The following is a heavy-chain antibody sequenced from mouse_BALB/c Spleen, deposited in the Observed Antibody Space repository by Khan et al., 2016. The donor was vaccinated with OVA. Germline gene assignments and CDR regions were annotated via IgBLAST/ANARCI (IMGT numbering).Heavy chain of an antibody. CDR2: INPSNGDT. J-gene: IGHJ3*01. V-gene: IGHV1S81*02. CDR3: ARSGYGNPFAY. Sequence: VQLQESGAELVKPGASVKISCKASGYTFTSFYMYWVKQRPGQGLEWIGGINPSNGDTHFYEKFKSKATLTVDKSSNTAYMQFSSLTSEDSAVYYCARSGYGNPFAYWGQGTLVTVSA. D-gene: IGHD2-1*01. CDR1: GYTFTSFY.